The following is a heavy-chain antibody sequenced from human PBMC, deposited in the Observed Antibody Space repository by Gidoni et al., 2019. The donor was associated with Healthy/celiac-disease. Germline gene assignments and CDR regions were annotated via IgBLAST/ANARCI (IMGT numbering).Heavy chain of an antibody. V-gene: IGHV3-30*03. Sequence: QVQLVESGGGWVQPGRSLRRSCAASGFPFSSYGMHWVRQAPGKGLEWVAVISYDGSNKYYADSVKGRFTISRDNSKNTLYLQMNSLRAEDTAVYYCATGTTVVRNFDYWGQGTLVTVSS. CDR1: GFPFSSYG. D-gene: IGHD4-17*01. CDR2: ISYDGSNK. J-gene: IGHJ4*02. CDR3: ATGTTVVRNFDY.